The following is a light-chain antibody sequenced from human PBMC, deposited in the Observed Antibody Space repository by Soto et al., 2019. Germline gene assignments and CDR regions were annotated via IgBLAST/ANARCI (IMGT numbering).Light chain of an antibody. CDR1: SSDGGGYDY. J-gene: IGLJ2*01. Sequence: QSALTQPPSASGSPGQSVTISCTGTSSDGGGYDYVSWYQQQSGKAPKLIIYEVTNRPSGVPDRFSGSKSGNTASLTVSGLQAEDEADYYCRSYAGISNVIFGAGTKLTVL. CDR2: EVT. V-gene: IGLV2-8*01. CDR3: RSYAGISNVI.